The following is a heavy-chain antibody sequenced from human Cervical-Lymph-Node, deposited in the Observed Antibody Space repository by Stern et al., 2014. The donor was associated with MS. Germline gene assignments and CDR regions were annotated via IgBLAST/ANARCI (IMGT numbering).Heavy chain of an antibody. D-gene: IGHD5-18*01. CDR1: RFTFRSYG. CDR2: TSYDGGNR. V-gene: IGHV3-30*18. J-gene: IGHJ6*02. Sequence: VQLVESGGGVVQPGTSLRLSCTGSRFTFRSYGIHWVRQAPGKGLKWVSVTSYDGGNRQYADSVKGRFTISRDNSKNTVYLHLNSLRPEDTGVYHCAKDRRGGYNYLYGMDVWGQGTTVTVS. CDR3: AKDRRGGYNYLYGMDV.